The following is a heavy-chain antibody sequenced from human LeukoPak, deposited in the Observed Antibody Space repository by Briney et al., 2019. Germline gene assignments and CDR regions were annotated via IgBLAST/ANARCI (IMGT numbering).Heavy chain of an antibody. D-gene: IGHD3-9*01. V-gene: IGHV3-23*01. CDR2: ISGSGADT. J-gene: IGHJ4*02. Sequence: PGGSLRLSCAASGFSLSRYAVSWVRQAPGKGLEWVSAISGSGADTYYADSVKGRFTVSRDDSKNTLYLQMNSLRAEDTAVYYCAKAGMLRRFESDYWGQGTLVAVSS. CDR1: GFSLSRYA. CDR3: AKAGMLRRFESDY.